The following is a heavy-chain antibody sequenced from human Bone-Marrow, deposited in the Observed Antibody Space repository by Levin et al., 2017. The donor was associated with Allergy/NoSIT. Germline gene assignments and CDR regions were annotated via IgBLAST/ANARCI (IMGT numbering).Heavy chain of an antibody. V-gene: IGHV3-30*18. CDR1: GFNFSDFA. J-gene: IGHJ4*02. CDR3: AKGVGLVIDY. Sequence: PGGSLRLSCIASGFNFSDFAMHWVRQAPGQGLEWVAVTAYDGTDKYYGDSVKGRFTISRDNSKNTVFLQMNRLRPEDTAVYYCAKGVGLVIDYWGQGTPVIVSS. D-gene: IGHD1-26*01. CDR2: TAYDGTDK.